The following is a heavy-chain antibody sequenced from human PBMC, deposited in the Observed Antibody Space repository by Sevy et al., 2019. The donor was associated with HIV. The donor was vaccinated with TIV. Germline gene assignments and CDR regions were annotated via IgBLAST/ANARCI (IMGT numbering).Heavy chain of an antibody. V-gene: IGHV3-23*01. D-gene: IGHD2-8*01. CDR2: IIGTGLST. CDR1: GFTFSNYA. J-gene: IGHJ4*02. CDR3: AKIDCVNAVCYYEDY. Sequence: GSLRLSCTASGFTFSNYAMSWVRQSPGKGLEWVSGIIGTGLSTYYADSVKGRFTIPRDNSQNKIYLQMNSLRPEDTAIYYCAKIDCVNAVCYYEDYWGQGTLVTVSS.